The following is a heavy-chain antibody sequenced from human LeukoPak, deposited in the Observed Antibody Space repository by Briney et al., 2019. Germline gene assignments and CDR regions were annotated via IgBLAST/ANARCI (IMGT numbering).Heavy chain of an antibody. CDR2: ISSSSSSI. Sequence: TSETLSLICTVSGSSISSSSYYWGWIRQPPGKGLEWVSSISSSSSSIYYADSVKGRFTISRDNAKDSLYLQMNSLRAEDSAVYFCARDLLKKDILVVPSAISDYWGQGTLVTVSS. V-gene: IGHV3-21*01. CDR3: ARDLLKKDILVVPSAISDY. CDR1: GSSISSSS. D-gene: IGHD2-2*02. J-gene: IGHJ4*02.